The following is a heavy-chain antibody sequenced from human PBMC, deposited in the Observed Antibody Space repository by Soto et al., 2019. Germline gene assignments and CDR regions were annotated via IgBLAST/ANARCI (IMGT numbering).Heavy chain of an antibody. CDR2: IYHSGST. D-gene: IGHD3-9*01. CDR3: ARDHTDSLTGYSWFDP. CDR1: SGSISSSNR. V-gene: IGHV4-4*02. J-gene: IGHJ5*02. Sequence: QVQLQESGPGLVKPSGTLSLTCAVSSGSISSSNRWSWVRQPPGKGLEWIGEIYHSGSTNYNPSLKSRVTISVDKSKNQFSLKLSSVTAADTAVYYCARDHTDSLTGYSWFDPWGQGTLVTVSS.